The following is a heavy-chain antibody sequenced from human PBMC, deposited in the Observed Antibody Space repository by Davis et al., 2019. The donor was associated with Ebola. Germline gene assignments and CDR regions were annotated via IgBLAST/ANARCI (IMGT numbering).Heavy chain of an antibody. CDR3: ARDPARGYSYGNDAFDI. Sequence: GESLKISCAASGFTFSNYWMIWVRQAPGKGLEWVAVISYDGSNKYYADSVKGRFTISRDNSKNTLYLQMNSLRAEDTAVYYCARDPARGYSYGNDAFDIWGQGTMVTVSS. J-gene: IGHJ3*02. CDR2: ISYDGSNK. D-gene: IGHD5-18*01. V-gene: IGHV3-30-3*01. CDR1: GFTFSNYW.